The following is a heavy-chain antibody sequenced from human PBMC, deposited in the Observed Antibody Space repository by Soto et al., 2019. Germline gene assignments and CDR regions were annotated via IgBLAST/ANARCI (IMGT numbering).Heavy chain of an antibody. CDR2: IDPSGST. J-gene: IGHJ5*02. V-gene: IGHV4-34*01. CDR1: GGSFSAYY. Sequence: SETLSLTCAVSGGSFSAYYWSWIRQPPGKGLEWIGEIDPSGSTNYNPSLKSRVTISVDTSKNQFSLKLSSVTAADTAVYYCARGRHLYYYDSTGRWFDPWGQGTLVTVSS. D-gene: IGHD3-22*01. CDR3: ARGRHLYYYDSTGRWFDP.